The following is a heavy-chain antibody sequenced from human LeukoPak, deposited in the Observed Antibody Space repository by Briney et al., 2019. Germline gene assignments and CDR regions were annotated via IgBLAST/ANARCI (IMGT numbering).Heavy chain of an antibody. V-gene: IGHV3-33*01. CDR2: IWYDGSRI. J-gene: IGHJ4*02. Sequence: GGSLRLSCAASGFIFSNYAMHWVRQAPGKGLDWVAVIWYDGSRIYYADSVKGRFTISRDNSKNTLYLQMNSLRAEDTAVYYCERAYSSSSEANFDYWGQGTLVTVSS. D-gene: IGHD6-6*01. CDR3: ERAYSSSSEANFDY. CDR1: GFIFSNYA.